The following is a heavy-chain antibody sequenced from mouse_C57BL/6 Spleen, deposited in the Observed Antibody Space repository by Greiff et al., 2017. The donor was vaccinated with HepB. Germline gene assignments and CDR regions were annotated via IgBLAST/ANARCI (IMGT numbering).Heavy chain of an antibody. J-gene: IGHJ4*01. D-gene: IGHD2-4*01. Sequence: QVQLQQPGAELVKPGASVKMSCKASGYTFPSYWITWVKQRPGQGLEWIGDIYPGSGSTNYNEKFKSKATLTVDTSSSTAYMQLSSLTSEDSAVYYCARRDYPYYYAMDYWGQGTSVTVSS. CDR3: ARRDYPYYYAMDY. CDR1: GYTFPSYW. V-gene: IGHV1-55*01. CDR2: IYPGSGST.